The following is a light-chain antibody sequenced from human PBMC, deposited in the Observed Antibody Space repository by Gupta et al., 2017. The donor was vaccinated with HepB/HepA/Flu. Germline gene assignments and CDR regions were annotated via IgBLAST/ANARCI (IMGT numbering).Light chain of an antibody. J-gene: IGKJ1*01. CDR3: QQYNNWPRT. CDR1: QCVSSN. V-gene: IGKV3-15*01. CDR2: GAS. Sequence: ELVMPQSPATLSVSPGERATLSCRASQCVSSNLAWYQQKPGQAPRLLIYGASTRATGIPARFSGSGSGTEFTLTISSLQSEDFAVYYCQQYNNWPRTFGQGTKVEIK.